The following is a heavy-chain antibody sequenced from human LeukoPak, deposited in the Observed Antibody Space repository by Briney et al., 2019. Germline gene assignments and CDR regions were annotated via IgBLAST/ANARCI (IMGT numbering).Heavy chain of an antibody. V-gene: IGHV3-48*03. CDR2: ISSSGSTI. CDR3: ARDMDTQDAFDI. J-gene: IGHJ3*02. CDR1: GFTFSSYE. Sequence: PGGSLRLSCAASGFTFSSYEMNWARQAPGKGRDGVSYISSSGSTIYYADSVKGRFTISRDNAKNSLYLQMNSLRAEDTAVYYCARDMDTQDAFDIWGQGTMVTVSS. D-gene: IGHD5-18*01.